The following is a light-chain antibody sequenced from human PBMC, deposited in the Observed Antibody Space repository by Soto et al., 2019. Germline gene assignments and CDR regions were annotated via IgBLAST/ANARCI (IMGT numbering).Light chain of an antibody. Sequence: DIQMTQSPSTLSASVGDRVTITCRASQSISTWLAWYQQKPGKVPKLLIYDASSLESGVPSRFSGSGSGTEFTLTISSLRPDDSATYYCQHYNSYSEAFGQGTKVDIK. CDR3: QHYNSYSEA. CDR1: QSISTW. V-gene: IGKV1-5*01. CDR2: DAS. J-gene: IGKJ1*01.